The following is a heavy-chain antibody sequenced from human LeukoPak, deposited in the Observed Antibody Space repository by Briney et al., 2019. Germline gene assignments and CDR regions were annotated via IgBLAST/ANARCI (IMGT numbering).Heavy chain of an antibody. CDR3: ARAHDSSSWSVYFQH. Sequence: GGSLRLSCAASGFTFSSYAMSWVRQAPGKGLEWVSAISGSGGSTYYADSVKGRFTISRDNSKNTLYLQMNSLRAEDTAVYYCARAHDSSSWSVYFQHWGQGTLVTVSS. J-gene: IGHJ1*01. D-gene: IGHD6-13*01. V-gene: IGHV3-23*01. CDR2: ISGSGGST. CDR1: GFTFSSYA.